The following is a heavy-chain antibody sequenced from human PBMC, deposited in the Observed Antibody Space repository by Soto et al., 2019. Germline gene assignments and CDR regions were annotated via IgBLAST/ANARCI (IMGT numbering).Heavy chain of an antibody. CDR3: ARGAYYYDSSGYYRFDY. D-gene: IGHD3-22*01. CDR1: GGSISSYY. Sequence: SETLSLTCTVSGGSISSYYWSWIRQPPGKGLEWIGYIYYSGSTNYNPSLKSRVTISVDTSKNQFSLKLSSVTAADTAVYYCARGAYYYDSSGYYRFDYWGQGTLVTVSS. CDR2: IYYSGST. V-gene: IGHV4-59*01. J-gene: IGHJ4*02.